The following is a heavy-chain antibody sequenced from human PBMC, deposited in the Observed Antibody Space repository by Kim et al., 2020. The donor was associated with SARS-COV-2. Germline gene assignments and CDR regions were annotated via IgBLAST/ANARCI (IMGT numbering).Heavy chain of an antibody. V-gene: IGHV5-51*01. Sequence: GASLKISCKGSGYSFTSYWIGWVRQMPGKGLEWMGIIYPGDSDTRYSPSFQGQVTISADKSISTAYLQWSSLKASDTAMYYCARTIAAAGTVGGFDYWGQGTLVTVSS. CDR1: GYSFTSYW. D-gene: IGHD6-13*01. CDR3: ARTIAAAGTVGGFDY. J-gene: IGHJ4*02. CDR2: IYPGDSDT.